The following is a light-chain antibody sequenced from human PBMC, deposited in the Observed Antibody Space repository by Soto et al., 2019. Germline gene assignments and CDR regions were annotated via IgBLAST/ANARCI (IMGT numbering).Light chain of an antibody. J-gene: IGKJ4*01. CDR1: QNIRSR. Sequence: DFTLTQSPPTLSASLVGRACLXWGASQNIRSRLAWFQQKPGKAPKLPIYDASNLETGVPSRFSGSGSGTDFNFTISTLQPEDVAAYYCQKYNSAPLTFGGGTKVDIK. V-gene: IGKV1-5*01. CDR2: DAS. CDR3: QKYNSAPLT.